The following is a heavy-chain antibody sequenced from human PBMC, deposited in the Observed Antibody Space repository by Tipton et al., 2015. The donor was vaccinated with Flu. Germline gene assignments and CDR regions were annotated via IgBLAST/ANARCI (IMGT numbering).Heavy chain of an antibody. V-gene: IGHV3-30*18. D-gene: IGHD2-8*01. CDR3: AKAHKSCNLDD. J-gene: IGHJ4*02. CDR2: ISFDRSEK. Sequence: SLRLSCVASGFTFGSYGMHWVRQAPGKGLEWLAFISFDRSEKSYSDSVKGRFTISRDNSKNTLYLQMNSLRPEDTAIYHCAKAHKSCNLDDWGQGTRVTVSS. CDR1: GFTFGSYG.